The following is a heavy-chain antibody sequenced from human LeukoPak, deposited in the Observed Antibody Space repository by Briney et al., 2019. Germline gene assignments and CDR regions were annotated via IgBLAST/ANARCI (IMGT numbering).Heavy chain of an antibody. CDR3: ARVHDYGGSPII. D-gene: IGHD4-23*01. V-gene: IGHV1-8*01. Sequence: RRASEKVSCKASGYTFTSYDINWVRQATGQGLEWMGWMNPNSGNTGYAQKFQGRVTMTRDTSISIAYMELSSLRSEDTAVYYCARVHDYGGSPIIWGQGTLVTVSS. J-gene: IGHJ4*02. CDR1: GYTFTSYD. CDR2: MNPNSGNT.